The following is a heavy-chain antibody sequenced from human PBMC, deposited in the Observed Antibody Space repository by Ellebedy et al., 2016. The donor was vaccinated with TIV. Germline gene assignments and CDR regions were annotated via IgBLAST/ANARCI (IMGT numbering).Heavy chain of an antibody. Sequence: GGSLRLSCAASGFTFSSYAMSWVRQAPGKGLEWVSAISGSGGSTYYADSVKGRFTISRDNAKNSLYLQMNSLRAEDTAVYYCARDGITMILVVSHFDYWGQGTLVTVSS. V-gene: IGHV3-23*01. J-gene: IGHJ4*02. CDR1: GFTFSSYA. D-gene: IGHD3-22*01. CDR3: ARDGITMILVVSHFDY. CDR2: ISGSGGST.